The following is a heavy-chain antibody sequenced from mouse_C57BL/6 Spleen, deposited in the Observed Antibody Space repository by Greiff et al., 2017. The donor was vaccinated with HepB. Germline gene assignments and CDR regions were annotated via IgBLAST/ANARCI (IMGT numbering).Heavy chain of an antibody. CDR1: GYTFTDYE. Sequence: VKLVESGAELVRPGASVTLSCKASGYTFTDYELHWVKQTPVHGLEWIGAIDPETGGTAYNQKFTGKAILTADKSSSTAYMELRSLTSEDSAVYYCTRRPVVADYYAMDYWGQGTSVTVSS. CDR2: IDPETGGT. V-gene: IGHV1-15*01. J-gene: IGHJ4*01. CDR3: TRRPVVADYYAMDY. D-gene: IGHD1-1*01.